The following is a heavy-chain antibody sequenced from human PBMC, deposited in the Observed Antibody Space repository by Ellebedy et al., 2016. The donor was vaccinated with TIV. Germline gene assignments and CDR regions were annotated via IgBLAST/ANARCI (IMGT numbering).Heavy chain of an antibody. J-gene: IGHJ4*02. V-gene: IGHV4-34*01. CDR3: ARAFQYSSGWAFDY. CDR1: GGSLSSDY. Sequence: MPSETLSLTCAVHGGSLSSDYWSWIRQSPEKGLAWIGEINHSGSTSYTPSLKSRVSISVDTPKKQFSLKLSSVTAADTAVYYCARAFQYSSGWAFDYWGQGTLVTVSS. D-gene: IGHD6-19*01. CDR2: INHSGST.